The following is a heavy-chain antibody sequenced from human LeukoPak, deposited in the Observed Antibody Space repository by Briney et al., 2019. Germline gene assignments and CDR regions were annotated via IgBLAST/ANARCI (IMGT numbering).Heavy chain of an antibody. CDR2: ISSSGSTI. CDR1: GFTFSDYY. V-gene: IGHV3-11*04. CDR3: AKVRDGDYGYYFDY. J-gene: IGHJ4*02. D-gene: IGHD2-21*02. Sequence: GGSLRLSCAASGFTFSDYYMSWIRQAPGKGLEWVSYISSSGSTIYYADSVKGRFTISRDNAKNSLYLQMNSLRAEGTAVYYCAKVRDGDYGYYFDYWGQGTLVTVSS.